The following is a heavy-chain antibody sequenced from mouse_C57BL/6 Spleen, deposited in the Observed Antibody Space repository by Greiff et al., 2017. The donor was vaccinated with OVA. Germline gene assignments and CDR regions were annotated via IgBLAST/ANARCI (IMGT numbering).Heavy chain of an antibody. CDR1: GFTFSDYY. CDR3: ARETVTTGCDV. J-gene: IGHJ1*03. Sequence: DVHLVESEGGLVQPGSSMKLSCTASGFTFSDYYMAWVRQVPEKGLEWVANINYDGSSTYYLDSLKSRFIISRDNAKNILYLQMSSLKSEDTATYYCARETVTTGCDVWGTGTTVTVSS. CDR2: INYDGSST. V-gene: IGHV5-16*01. D-gene: IGHD2-2*01.